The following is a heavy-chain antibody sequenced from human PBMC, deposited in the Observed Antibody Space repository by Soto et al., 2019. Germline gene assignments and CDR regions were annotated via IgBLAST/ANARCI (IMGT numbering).Heavy chain of an antibody. CDR1: GGTFSRSA. V-gene: IGHV1-69*01. D-gene: IGHD3-22*01. CDR3: AKFAQSSGYFDY. CDR2: IIPFLGTV. J-gene: IGHJ4*02. Sequence: QVQLEQSGAEVRKPGSTVKVSCKASGGTFSRSAISWVRQAPGQGLEWMGGIIPFLGTVNYAQKFQDRVTITADESTGTAYMELSSLISEDTAVYYCAKFAQSSGYFDYWGQGTLLTVSS.